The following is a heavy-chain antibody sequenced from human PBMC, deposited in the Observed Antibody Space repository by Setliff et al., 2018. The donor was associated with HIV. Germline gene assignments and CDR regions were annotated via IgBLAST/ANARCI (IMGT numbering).Heavy chain of an antibody. CDR3: STFYGPGL. Sequence: PGGSLRLSCAASGFSFSNFWINWVRQAPGKGLEWVANIKPDGSVKSYGDSVKGRFTISRDNTKNSVFLQMNSLRSDDTAVYYCSTFYGPGLWGRGTLVTVSS. CDR1: GFSFSNFW. D-gene: IGHD4-17*01. V-gene: IGHV3-7*01. J-gene: IGHJ2*01. CDR2: IKPDGSVK.